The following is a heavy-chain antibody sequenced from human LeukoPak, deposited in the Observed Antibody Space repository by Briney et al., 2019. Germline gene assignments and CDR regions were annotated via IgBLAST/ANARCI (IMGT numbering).Heavy chain of an antibody. V-gene: IGHV4-59*08. CDR2: IYYSGST. CDR3: ARGGGFNAFDI. D-gene: IGHD2-15*01. CDR1: GVSISNH. Sequence: PSETLSLTCTVSGVSISNHWTWIRQPPGKGLEWIGYIYYSGSTNYNPSLKSRLTISADTSKNQFSLKLSSVTAADTAVYYCARGGGFNAFDIWGQGTLVTVSS. J-gene: IGHJ3*02.